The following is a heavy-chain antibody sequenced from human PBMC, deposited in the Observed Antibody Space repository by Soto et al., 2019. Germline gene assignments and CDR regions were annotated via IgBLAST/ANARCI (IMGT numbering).Heavy chain of an antibody. CDR2: INDSGDT. CDR3: ARGRKGFSSSCYVD. V-gene: IGHV4-34*01. Sequence: QVQLQQWGAGLLKPSETLSLTCAVYGGSFSGYYWTWIRQPPGKGLEWIGEINDSGDTDYNPSLKRRVTISLDTSKNQLSLKLRSVTAADTAVYYCARGRKGFSSSCYVDWGQGTLVTVSS. CDR1: GGSFSGYY. J-gene: IGHJ4*02. D-gene: IGHD6-13*01.